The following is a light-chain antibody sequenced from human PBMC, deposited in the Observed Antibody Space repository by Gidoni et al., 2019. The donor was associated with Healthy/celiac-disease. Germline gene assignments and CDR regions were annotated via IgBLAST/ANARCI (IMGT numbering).Light chain of an antibody. CDR3: MQALQTPRYT. CDR1: QSLLHSNGYNY. J-gene: IGKJ2*01. CDR2: LGS. V-gene: IGKV2-28*01. Sequence: DSVMTQSPLSLPVTPGEPASISCRSSQSLLHSNGYNYLDWYLQKPGQSPQLLIYLGSNRASGVPDRFSGSGSGTDFTLKISRVEAEDVGVYYCMQALQTPRYTFXXXTKLEIK.